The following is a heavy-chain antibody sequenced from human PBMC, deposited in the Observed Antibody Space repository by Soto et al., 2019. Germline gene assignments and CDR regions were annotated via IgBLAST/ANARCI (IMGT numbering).Heavy chain of an antibody. CDR2: IIPIFGTA. CDR3: ARGIAVAGIGHWYFDL. CDR1: GGTFSSYA. D-gene: IGHD6-19*01. Sequence: QVQLVQSGAEVKKPGSSVKVSCKASGGTFSSYAISWVRQAPGQGLEWMGGIIPIFGTANYAQKFQGRVTITAEDSTTTAYMELSSLRSQDTAVYYCARGIAVAGIGHWYFDLWGRGTLVTVSS. J-gene: IGHJ2*01. V-gene: IGHV1-69*01.